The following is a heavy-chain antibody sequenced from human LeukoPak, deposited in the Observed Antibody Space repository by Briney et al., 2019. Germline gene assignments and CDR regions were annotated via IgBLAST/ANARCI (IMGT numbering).Heavy chain of an antibody. CDR3: VRDRTRTGYSSGWYRDY. J-gene: IGHJ4*02. CDR2: INPNSGGT. Sequence: ASVKVSCKASGYTFTGYYMHWVRQAPGQGLEWMGWINPNSGGTNYAQKFQGRVTMTRDTSISTAYMELSRLRSDDTAVYYCVRDRTRTGYSSGWYRDYWGQGTLVTVSS. D-gene: IGHD6-19*01. CDR1: GYTFTGYY. V-gene: IGHV1-2*02.